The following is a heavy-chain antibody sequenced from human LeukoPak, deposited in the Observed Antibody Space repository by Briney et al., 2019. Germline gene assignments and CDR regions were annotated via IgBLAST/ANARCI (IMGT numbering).Heavy chain of an antibody. CDR1: GFTFSSYA. CDR2: ISGSGGST. J-gene: IGHJ4*02. CDR3: AKGVYYDYVWGSPSYYFDY. Sequence: GGSLRLSCAASGFTFSSYAVSWVRQAPGKGLEWVSAISGSGGSTYYADSVKGRFTISRDSSKNTLYLQMNSLRAEDTAVYYCAKGVYYDYVWGSPSYYFDYWGQGTLVTVSS. V-gene: IGHV3-23*01. D-gene: IGHD3-16*01.